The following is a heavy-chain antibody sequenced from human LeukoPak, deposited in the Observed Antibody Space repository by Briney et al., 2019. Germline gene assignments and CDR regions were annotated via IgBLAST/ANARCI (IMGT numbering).Heavy chain of an antibody. CDR3: ARDESLLRLGTPTS. V-gene: IGHV3-30*04. D-gene: IGHD3-16*01. CDR1: GFTFSSYA. J-gene: IGHJ5*02. Sequence: GGSLRLSCAASGFTFSSYAMHWVRQAPGKGLEWVAVISYDGSNKYYADSVKGRFTISRDNSKNTLYLQMNSLRAEDTAVYYCARDESLLRLGTPTSWGQGILVTVSS. CDR2: ISYDGSNK.